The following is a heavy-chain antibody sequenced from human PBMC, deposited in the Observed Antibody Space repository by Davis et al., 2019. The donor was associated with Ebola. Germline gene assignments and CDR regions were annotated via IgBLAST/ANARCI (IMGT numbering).Heavy chain of an antibody. Sequence: ASVKVSCKASGYTFTNYYMHWVRQAPGQGLEWMGWINTNTGNPPYAQGFTGRFVFPLDTSASTAYLQISSLRPEDTAVYYCTRVRVVVSCLVCGRWFYPWGQGTLVTVSS. CDR1: GYTFTNYY. V-gene: IGHV7-4-1*02. CDR2: INTNTGNP. CDR3: TRVRVVVSCLVCGRWFYP. D-gene: IGHD2-15*01. J-gene: IGHJ5*02.